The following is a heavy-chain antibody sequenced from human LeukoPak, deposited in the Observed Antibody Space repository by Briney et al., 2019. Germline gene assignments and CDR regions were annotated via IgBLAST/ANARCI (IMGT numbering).Heavy chain of an antibody. CDR2: ISSSGSTI. Sequence: GSLRLSCAASGFTFSSCEMNWVRQAPGKGLEWVSYISSSGSTIYYADSVKGRFTISRDNAKNSLYLQMNSLRAEDTAVYYCARGPSGGNNLWMDYWGQGTLVTVSS. V-gene: IGHV3-48*03. D-gene: IGHD1-20*01. J-gene: IGHJ4*02. CDR1: GFTFSSCE. CDR3: ARGPSGGNNLWMDY.